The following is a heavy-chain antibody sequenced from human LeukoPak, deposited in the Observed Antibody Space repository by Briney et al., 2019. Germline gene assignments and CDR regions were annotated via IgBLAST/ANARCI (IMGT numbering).Heavy chain of an antibody. J-gene: IGHJ4*02. CDR2: IYYSGST. CDR1: CGSLSSRGYY. V-gene: IGHV4-31*03. D-gene: IGHD3-9*01. Sequence: TSSVWCGSLSSRGYYKKWIRQHPGKGLEWIGYIYYSGSTYYNPSLNSRVTISVDTSKNQFSLKLSSVTAADTAVYYCARADYDILTGPHGYFDYWGQGTLVTVSS. CDR3: ARADYDILTGPHGYFDY.